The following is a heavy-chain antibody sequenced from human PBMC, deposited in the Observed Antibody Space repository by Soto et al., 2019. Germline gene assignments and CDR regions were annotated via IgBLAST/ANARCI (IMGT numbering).Heavy chain of an antibody. CDR3: ARDLGGWTDY. CDR2: INAGNGNT. J-gene: IGHJ4*02. D-gene: IGHD6-19*01. CDR1: GYTFTSYA. Sequence: QVQLVQSGAEVKKPGASVKVSCKASGYTFTSYAMHWVRQAPGQRLEWMGWINAGNGNTKYSQKFHGRVTITRDTSASTAYMELSSLRSEDTTVYYCARDLGGWTDYWGQGTLVTVSS. V-gene: IGHV1-3*01.